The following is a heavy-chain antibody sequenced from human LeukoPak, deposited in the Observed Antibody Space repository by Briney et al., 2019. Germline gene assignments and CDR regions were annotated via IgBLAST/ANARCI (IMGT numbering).Heavy chain of an antibody. V-gene: IGHV3-48*03. D-gene: IGHD6-19*01. J-gene: IGHJ6*02. CDR1: GFTFSSYA. CDR3: ARGNTPTGGSSGLLRYGMDV. CDR2: ISSSGSTI. Sequence: GGSLRLSCAASGFTFSSYAMSWVRQAPGKGLEWVSYISSSGSTIYYADSVKGRFTISRDNAKNSLYLQMNSLRAEDTAVYYCARGNTPTGGSSGLLRYGMDVWGQGTTVTVSS.